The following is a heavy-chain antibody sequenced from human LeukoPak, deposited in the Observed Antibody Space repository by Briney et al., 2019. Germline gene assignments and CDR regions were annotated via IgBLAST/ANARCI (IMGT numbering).Heavy chain of an antibody. D-gene: IGHD6-19*01. V-gene: IGHV3-30*02. Sequence: PGGSLRLSCAASGFTFSSYGMHWVRQAPGKGLEWVAFIRYDGSNKYYADSVKGRFTISRDNSKNTLYLRMNSLRAEDTAVYYCAKLPQSRGWEDAFDIWGQGTMVTVSS. CDR1: GFTFSSYG. CDR2: IRYDGSNK. CDR3: AKLPQSRGWEDAFDI. J-gene: IGHJ3*02.